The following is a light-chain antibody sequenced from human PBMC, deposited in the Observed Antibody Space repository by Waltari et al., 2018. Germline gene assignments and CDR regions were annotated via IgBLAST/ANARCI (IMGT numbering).Light chain of an antibody. CDR3: QQYGSSPPIT. CDR1: QSVSSSY. V-gene: IGKV3-20*01. J-gene: IGKJ5*01. Sequence: IVLTQSPGTLSLSPGERATISCRARQSVSSSYLAWYQQKPGQAPRLLIYGASSRATGLPDRFSGSGSGTDFTLTISRLEPEDFAVYYCQQYGSSPPITFGQGTRLEIK. CDR2: GAS.